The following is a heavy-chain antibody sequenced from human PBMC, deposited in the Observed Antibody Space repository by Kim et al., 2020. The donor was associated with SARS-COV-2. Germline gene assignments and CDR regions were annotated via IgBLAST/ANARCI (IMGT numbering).Heavy chain of an antibody. J-gene: IGHJ4*02. D-gene: IGHD5-12*01. CDR3: ARRRDIVAIFDY. V-gene: IGHV4-39*01. Sequence: YDNPSLKSRVTRPVDTSKNQFSLKLSSVTAADTAVYYCARRRDIVAIFDYWGQGTLVTVSS.